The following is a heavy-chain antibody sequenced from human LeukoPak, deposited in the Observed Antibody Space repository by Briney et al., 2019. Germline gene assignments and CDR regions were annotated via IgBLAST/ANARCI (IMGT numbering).Heavy chain of an antibody. CDR1: GFTFSSYS. V-gene: IGHV3-21*01. J-gene: IGHJ4*02. Sequence: GGSLRLSCAASGFTFSSYSMNWVRQAPGKGLEWVSSISSSSSYIYYADSVKGRFTISRDNAKNSLYLQMNSPRAEDTAVYYCARDRGSLYPSDYWGQGTLVTVSS. D-gene: IGHD5-24*01. CDR3: ARDRGSLYPSDY. CDR2: ISSSSSYI.